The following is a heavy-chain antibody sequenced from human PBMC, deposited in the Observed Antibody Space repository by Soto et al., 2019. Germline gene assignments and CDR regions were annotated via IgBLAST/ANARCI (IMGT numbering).Heavy chain of an antibody. Sequence: QVQLVQSGAEVKKPGASVKVSCKASGYTFTSYAMHWVRQAPGQRLEWMGWINAGNGNTKYSQKFQGRVTITRDTSASTAYMELSSLRSEDTAVYYCAIIAITFTAFDYWGQGTLVTVSS. D-gene: IGHD5-12*01. CDR2: INAGNGNT. CDR1: GYTFTSYA. J-gene: IGHJ4*02. CDR3: AIIAITFTAFDY. V-gene: IGHV1-3*01.